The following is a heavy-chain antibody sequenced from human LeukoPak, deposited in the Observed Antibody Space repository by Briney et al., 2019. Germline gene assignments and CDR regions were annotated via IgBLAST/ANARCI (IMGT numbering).Heavy chain of an antibody. J-gene: IGHJ3*02. CDR3: ARVVHYDSSGYYYVAAFDI. D-gene: IGHD3-22*01. V-gene: IGHV1-8*03. CDR2: MNPNSGNT. CDR1: GYTFTSYD. Sequence: ASVKVSCKASGYTFTSYDINWVRQATGQGLEWMGWMNPNSGNTGYAQKFQGRVTITRNTSISTAYMELSSLRFEGTAVYYCARVVHYDSSGYYYVAAFDIWGQGTMVTVSS.